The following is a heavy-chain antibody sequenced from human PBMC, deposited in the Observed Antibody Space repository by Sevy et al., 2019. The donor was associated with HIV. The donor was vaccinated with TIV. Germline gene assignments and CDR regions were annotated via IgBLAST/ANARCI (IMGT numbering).Heavy chain of an antibody. J-gene: IGHJ4*02. Sequence: GGSLRLSCSASGFTFSSYWMSWVRQAPGKGLEWVANIKQDGSENYYVDSVKGRFTISRDNSKNSLYRQMNSLRADDTAIYYCARAPEYGEFVYFFDYWGQGTLVTVSS. V-gene: IGHV3-7*01. CDR1: GFTFSSYW. D-gene: IGHD4-17*01. CDR2: IKQDGSEN. CDR3: ARAPEYGEFVYFFDY.